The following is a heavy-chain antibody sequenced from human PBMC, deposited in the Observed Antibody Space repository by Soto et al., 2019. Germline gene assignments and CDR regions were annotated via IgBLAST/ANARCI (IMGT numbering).Heavy chain of an antibody. J-gene: IGHJ6*02. CDR3: AADYGDPDYYYYGMDV. Sequence: PSETLSLTCTVSVGSISSYYWSWIRQPPGKGLEWIGYIYYSGSTNYNPSLKSRVTISVDTSKNQFSLKLSSVTAADTAVYYCAADYGDPDYYYYGMDVWGQGTTVTVSS. D-gene: IGHD4-17*01. CDR1: VGSISSYY. V-gene: IGHV4-59*01. CDR2: IYYSGST.